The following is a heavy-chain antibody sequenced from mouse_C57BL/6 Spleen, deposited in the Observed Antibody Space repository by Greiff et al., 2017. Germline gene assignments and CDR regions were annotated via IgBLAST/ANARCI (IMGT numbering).Heavy chain of an antibody. CDR3: ARVGYYFDY. Sequence: EAMLVESEGGLVQSGSSMKLSCTAPGFTFSYYYMAWVRQVPEKGLEWVANINYDGSSIYYPASLKSRFITPRDNAKNTLYLQMSSLTSEDTATYYCARVGYYFDYWGQGTSLTVSS. V-gene: IGHV5-16*01. J-gene: IGHJ2*02. CDR1: GFTFSYYY. CDR2: INYDGSSI.